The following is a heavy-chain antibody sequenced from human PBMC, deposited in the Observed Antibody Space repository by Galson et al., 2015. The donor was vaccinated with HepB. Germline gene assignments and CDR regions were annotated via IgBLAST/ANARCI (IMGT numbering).Heavy chain of an antibody. CDR2: ISDDGSNK. CDR3: ARDGVRGRAYCGGDCYSRDFDS. J-gene: IGHJ4*02. Sequence: SLRLSCAVSGFTFSSYAMHWVRQAPGKGLEWVAVISDDGSNKYYADSAKGRFTISRDNSKNTLYLQMISLRAEDTALYYCARDGVRGRAYCGGDCYSRDFDSWGQGTLVTVSS. D-gene: IGHD2-21*01. CDR1: GFTFSSYA. V-gene: IGHV3-30-3*01.